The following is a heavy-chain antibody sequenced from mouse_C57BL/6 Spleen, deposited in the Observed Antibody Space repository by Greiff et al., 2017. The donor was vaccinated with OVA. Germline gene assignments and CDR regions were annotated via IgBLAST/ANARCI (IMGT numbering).Heavy chain of an antibody. CDR1: GYTFTSYW. Sequence: VQLQQPGAELVRPGSSVKLSCKASGYTFTSYWMHWVKQRPIQGLEWIGNIDPSDSATHYNQKFKDKATLTVDKSSSTAYMQLSSLTSEDSAVYYCSRQGKGPWFAYWGQGTLVTVSA. CDR3: SRQGKGPWFAY. J-gene: IGHJ3*01. V-gene: IGHV1-52*01. CDR2: IDPSDSAT.